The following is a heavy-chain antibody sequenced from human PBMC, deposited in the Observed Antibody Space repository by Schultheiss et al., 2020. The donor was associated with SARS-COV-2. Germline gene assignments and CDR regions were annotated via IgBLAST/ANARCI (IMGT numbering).Heavy chain of an antibody. J-gene: IGHJ6*02. Sequence: GGSLRLSCAASGFTFSSYAMHWVRQAPGKGLEYVSAISSNGGSTYYADSVKGRFTISKDNSKNTLYLQMNSLRAEDTAVYYCAKDRGPYYYYGMDVWGRGTTVTVSS. CDR2: ISSNGGST. CDR3: AKDRGPYYYYGMDV. CDR1: GFTFSSYA. V-gene: IGHV3-64*04.